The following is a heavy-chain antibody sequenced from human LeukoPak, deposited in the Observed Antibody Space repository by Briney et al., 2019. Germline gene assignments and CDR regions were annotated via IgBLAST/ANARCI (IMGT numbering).Heavy chain of an antibody. CDR2: IYYSGST. V-gene: IGHV4-39*01. J-gene: IGHJ4*02. D-gene: IGHD3-22*01. CDR1: GGSISSSSYY. Sequence: PSETLSLTCTVSGGSISSSSYYWGWIRQPPGKGLEWIGSIYYSGSTYYNPSLESRVTISVDTSKNQFSLKLSSVTAADTAVYYCARRARVVVNPPPFDYWGQGTLVTVSS. CDR3: ARRARVVVNPPPFDY.